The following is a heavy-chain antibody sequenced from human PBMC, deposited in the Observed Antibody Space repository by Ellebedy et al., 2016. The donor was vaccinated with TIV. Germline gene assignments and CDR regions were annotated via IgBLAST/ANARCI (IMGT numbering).Heavy chain of an antibody. Sequence: MPSETLSLTCVVSGGSISSGDYSWSWIRQPPGKGLEWIGYIFQNGGTYYNPSLKSRVTISVDRSKNQFSLNLSSVTAADTAVYYCARGGSVTPFDYWGQGALVTVSS. CDR1: GGSISSGDYS. J-gene: IGHJ4*02. CDR3: ARGGSVTPFDY. V-gene: IGHV4-30-2*01. D-gene: IGHD4-17*01. CDR2: IFQNGGT.